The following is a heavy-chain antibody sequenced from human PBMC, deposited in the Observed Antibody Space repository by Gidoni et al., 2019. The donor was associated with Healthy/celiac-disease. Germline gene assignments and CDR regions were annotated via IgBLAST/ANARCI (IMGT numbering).Heavy chain of an antibody. V-gene: IGHV3-30*02. CDR2: IRYDGSNK. J-gene: IGHJ4*02. Sequence: QVQLVESGGGVVQPGGSMRLSCAASGFTFSSYGMHWVRQAPGKGLEWVAFIRYDGSNKYYADSVKGRFTISRDNSKNTLYLQMNSLRAEDTAVYYCAKDSVIAARGWYYFDYWGQGTLVTVSS. CDR3: AKDSVIAARGWYYFDY. D-gene: IGHD6-6*01. CDR1: GFTFSSYG.